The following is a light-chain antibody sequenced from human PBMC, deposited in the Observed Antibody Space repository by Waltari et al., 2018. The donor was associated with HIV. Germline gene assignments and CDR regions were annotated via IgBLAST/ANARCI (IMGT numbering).Light chain of an antibody. CDR1: QAISTY. Sequence: DIQLPQSPSSQSASLGDSLVITCRASQAISTYLNWYQQKAGKAPVLLVYSASTLQSGAPSRFRGSGSGRDFTLSISGLQPEDFATYFCQQSYESPFNFGPGTK. CDR3: QQSYESPFN. J-gene: IGKJ3*01. V-gene: IGKV1-39*01. CDR2: SAS.